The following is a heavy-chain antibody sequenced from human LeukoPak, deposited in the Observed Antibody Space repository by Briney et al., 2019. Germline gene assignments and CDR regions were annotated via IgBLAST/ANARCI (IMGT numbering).Heavy chain of an antibody. Sequence: GGSLRLSCAASGFTFSSYGMHWVRQAPGKGLEWVAFIRYDGSNKYYADSVKGRFTISRDNSKNTLYLQMNSLRAEDTAVYYCAKAPTTVTTMYNWFDPWGQGTLVTVSS. D-gene: IGHD4-17*01. CDR3: AKAPTTVTTMYNWFDP. CDR1: GFTFSSYG. V-gene: IGHV3-30*02. CDR2: IRYDGSNK. J-gene: IGHJ5*02.